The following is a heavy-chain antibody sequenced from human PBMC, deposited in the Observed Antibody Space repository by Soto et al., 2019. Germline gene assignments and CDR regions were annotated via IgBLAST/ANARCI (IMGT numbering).Heavy chain of an antibody. V-gene: IGHV1-69*12. J-gene: IGHJ6*02. Sequence: QVQLVQSGAEVKKPGSSVKVSCKSSGGTFSNYGFSWVRQAPGQGLECMGVIVPIFGAEHPQKFQGRVTITANESTNTVFMERRGRRSEDTAVYYCARGGRDYEGSGYYQGHVWGQGTTVTVSS. CDR3: ARGGRDYEGSGYYQGHV. D-gene: IGHD3-22*01. CDR1: GGTFSNYG. CDR2: IVPIFGA.